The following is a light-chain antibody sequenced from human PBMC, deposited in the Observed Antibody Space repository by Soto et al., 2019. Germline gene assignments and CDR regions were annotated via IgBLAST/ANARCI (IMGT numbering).Light chain of an antibody. CDR2: AAS. CDR3: QQSHSGLT. V-gene: IGKV1-39*01. Sequence: DIQMTQSPSSLSASVGDRVTITCRASQTIATYLNRYQQKPGKAPKLLIYAASNLDGGVPSRFSGSGSGTDFTLTISSLQPEDFATYYCQQSHSGLTFGQGTKLQIK. J-gene: IGKJ2*01. CDR1: QTIATY.